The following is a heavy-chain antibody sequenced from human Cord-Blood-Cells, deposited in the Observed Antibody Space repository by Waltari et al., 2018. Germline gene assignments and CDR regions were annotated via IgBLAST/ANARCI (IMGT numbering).Heavy chain of an antibody. CDR1: GGSISSYY. V-gene: IGHV4-59*01. CDR2: IYYSGST. D-gene: IGHD1-26*01. Sequence: QVQLQESGPGLVKPSETLSLTCTVSGGSISSYYWSWIRQPPGKGLEWIGYIYYSGSTNYNPSLKSRVTISVDTSKNQFSLKLSSVTAADTAVYYCARDVGPAGDAFDIWGQGTMVTVSS. J-gene: IGHJ3*02. CDR3: ARDVGPAGDAFDI.